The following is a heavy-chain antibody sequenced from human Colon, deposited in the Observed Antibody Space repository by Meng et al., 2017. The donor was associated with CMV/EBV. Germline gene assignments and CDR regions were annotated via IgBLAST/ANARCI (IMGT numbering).Heavy chain of an antibody. CDR2: IIPIFGTA. CDR3: ARVVVVPAAILRSWFDP. V-gene: IGHV1-69*05. J-gene: IGHJ5*02. CDR1: GGTFSSYA. Sequence: SVKVSCKASGGTFSSYAISWVRRAPGQGLEWMGGIIPIFGTANYAQKFQGRVTITTDESTSTAYMELRSLRSDDTAVYYCARVVVVPAAILRSWFDPWGQGTLVTVSS. D-gene: IGHD2-2*02.